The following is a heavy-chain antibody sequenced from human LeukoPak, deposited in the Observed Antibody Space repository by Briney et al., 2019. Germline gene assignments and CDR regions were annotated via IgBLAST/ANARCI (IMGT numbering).Heavy chain of an antibody. CDR1: GASVSNYY. V-gene: IGHV4-59*08. CDR2: FHYSGST. CDR3: ARHHDRGPKLRLDF. D-gene: IGHD2-15*01. J-gene: IGHJ4*02. Sequence: SETLSLTCRVSGASVSNYYWSWIRQSPGKGLEWIGFFHYSGSTNYNPSPNSRVTTSIDTSMNQLSLTLVSVTAADTAVYFCARHHDRGPKLRLDFWGLGVLVTVSS.